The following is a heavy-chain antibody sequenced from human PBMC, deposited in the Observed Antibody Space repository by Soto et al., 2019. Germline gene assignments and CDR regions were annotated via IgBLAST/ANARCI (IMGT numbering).Heavy chain of an antibody. CDR2: IYYSGST. V-gene: IGHV4-31*03. CDR3: ARSVFP. CDR1: GASMSSGGYY. J-gene: IGHJ5*02. Sequence: PSETLSLTCTVPGASMSSGGYYWTWIRQSPGKGLEWIGYIYYSGSTYYNPSLESRVAISLDTSRSQFSLTLHSVTAADTAVYYCARSVFPWGQGTLVTVSS.